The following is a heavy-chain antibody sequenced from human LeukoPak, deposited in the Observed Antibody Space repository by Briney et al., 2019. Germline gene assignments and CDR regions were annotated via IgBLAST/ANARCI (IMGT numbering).Heavy chain of an antibody. CDR1: GFTFSSFA. CDR2: TSGSGASS. J-gene: IGHJ6*03. V-gene: IGHV3-23*01. D-gene: IGHD3-10*01. Sequence: PGGSLRLSCAASGFTFSSFAMNWVRQAPAQGLEWVSGTSGSGASSYYADSVRGRFTISRDNSKNTLFLQMNSLRVEDTAVYYCAKANRAIVVRGDYMDVWGIGTTVTVSS. CDR3: AKANRAIVVRGDYMDV.